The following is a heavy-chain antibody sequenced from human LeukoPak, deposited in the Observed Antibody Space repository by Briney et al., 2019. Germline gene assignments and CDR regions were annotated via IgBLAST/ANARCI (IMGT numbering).Heavy chain of an antibody. J-gene: IGHJ4*02. V-gene: IGHV4-4*02. CDR3: ARKDSSGYQNDY. D-gene: IGHD3-22*01. Sequence: NPSETLSLTCTVSGGSISSSNWWSWVRQPPGKGLEWIGEIYHSGSTNYNPSLKSRVTISVDKSKNQFSLKLSSVTAADTAVYYCARKDSSGYQNDYWGQGTLVTVSS. CDR1: GGSISSSNW. CDR2: IYHSGST.